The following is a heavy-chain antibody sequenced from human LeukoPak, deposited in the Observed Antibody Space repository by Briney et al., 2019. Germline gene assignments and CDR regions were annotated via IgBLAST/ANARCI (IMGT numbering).Heavy chain of an antibody. J-gene: IGHJ4*02. CDR3: ARGGWTITDYDY. Sequence: ASLKVSCKASGYTFSNYGMSWVRQAPGQGLEWMGWISGSSDNTNYAQKVQGRVTMTTDTSTSTAYMELRSPRSDDTAVYYCARGGWTITDYDYWGQGTLVTVSS. CDR2: ISGSSDNT. D-gene: IGHD1-20*01. CDR1: GYTFSNYG. V-gene: IGHV1-18*04.